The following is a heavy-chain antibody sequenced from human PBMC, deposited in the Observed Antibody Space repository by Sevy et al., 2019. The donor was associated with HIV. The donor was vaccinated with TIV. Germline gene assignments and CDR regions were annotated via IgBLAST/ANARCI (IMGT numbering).Heavy chain of an antibody. CDR1: GFTFNTHA. Sequence: GGSLRLSCAASGFTFNTHAMHWVRQAPGKGLEWVALISYAGIIKYYADSVKGRLTISRDNSKNTLSLQMNSLRVEDTAVYYCAREGGYTSAWSPRNHWGQGTLVTVSS. D-gene: IGHD6-19*01. CDR3: AREGGYTSAWSPRNH. V-gene: IGHV3-30*04. J-gene: IGHJ4*02. CDR2: ISYAGIIK.